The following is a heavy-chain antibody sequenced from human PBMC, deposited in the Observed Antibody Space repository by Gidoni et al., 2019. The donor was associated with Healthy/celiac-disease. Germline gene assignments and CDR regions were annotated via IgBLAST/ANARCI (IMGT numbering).Heavy chain of an antibody. CDR2: IYYSGST. CDR3: ARGSITMVRGVIPYMDV. Sequence: QVQLQESGPGLVKPSETLSLTCTVSGGSVSSGSYYWSWIRQPPGKGLEWIGYIYYSGSTNYNPSLKSRVTISVDTSKNQFSLKLSSVTAADTAVYYCARGSITMVRGVIPYMDVWGKGTTVTVSS. J-gene: IGHJ6*03. CDR1: GGSVSSGSYY. D-gene: IGHD3-10*01. V-gene: IGHV4-61*01.